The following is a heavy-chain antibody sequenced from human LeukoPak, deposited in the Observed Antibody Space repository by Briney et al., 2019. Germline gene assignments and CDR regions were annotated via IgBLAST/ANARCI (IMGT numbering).Heavy chain of an antibody. CDR2: IYYTGSS. J-gene: IGHJ6*02. V-gene: IGHV4-39*01. D-gene: IGHD6-19*01. CDR1: GGSISSSTYS. CDR3: ARHEAVTGDSGMGV. Sequence: SETLSLTCTVSGGSISSSTYSWGWIRQPPGKGLEWIGSIYYTGSSYYNPSLKSRVTIAADTSKNQFSLRLSSVTAADTAVYYCARHEAVTGDSGMGVWGQGTTVTVFS.